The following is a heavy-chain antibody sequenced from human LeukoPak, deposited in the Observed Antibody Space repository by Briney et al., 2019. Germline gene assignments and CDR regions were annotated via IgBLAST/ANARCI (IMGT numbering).Heavy chain of an antibody. CDR1: GGSFSGYY. CDR3: ARVRYYDSSGQTLYYFDY. V-gene: IGHV4-34*01. Sequence: SETLSLTCAVYGGSFSGYYWSWIRQPPGKGLEGSGEINHSGSTSYNPSLKSRVTISVDTSKNQFSLKLSSVTAADTAVYYCARVRYYDSSGQTLYYFDYWGQGTLVTVSS. CDR2: INHSGST. D-gene: IGHD3-22*01. J-gene: IGHJ4*02.